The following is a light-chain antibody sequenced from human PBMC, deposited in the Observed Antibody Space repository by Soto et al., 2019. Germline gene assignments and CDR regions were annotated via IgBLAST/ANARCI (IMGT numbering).Light chain of an antibody. CDR1: QGISSN. J-gene: IGKJ1*01. CDR3: QQYSSYWT. Sequence: DIQLTQSPSFLSASVGDRVAITGRASQGISSNLAWYQQKPGKAPKLLIYAASTLQSGVPSRFSGSGSGTEFTLTISSLQPDDFATYYCQQYSSYWTFAQGTKVDIK. CDR2: AAS. V-gene: IGKV1-9*01.